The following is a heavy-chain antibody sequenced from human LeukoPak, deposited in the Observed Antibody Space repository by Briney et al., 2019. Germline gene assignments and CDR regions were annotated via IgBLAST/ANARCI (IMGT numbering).Heavy chain of an antibody. V-gene: IGHV6-1*01. CDR1: GDSVSNNA. CDR3: ARGWTRDGFNI. D-gene: IGHD3/OR15-3a*01. Sequence: SQTLSLTCVIFGDSVSNNAWNWVRQTPSGGLECLGRSYYNSKWYNDYAESVKSRISISPDTSKNQFSLQLNSVTPEDTAVYYCARGWTRDGFNIWSQGTMVTVSS. CDR2: SYYNSKWYN. J-gene: IGHJ3*02.